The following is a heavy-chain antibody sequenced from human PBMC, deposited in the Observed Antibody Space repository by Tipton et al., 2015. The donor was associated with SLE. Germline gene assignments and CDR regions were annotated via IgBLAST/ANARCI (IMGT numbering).Heavy chain of an antibody. Sequence: SGAEVKKPGASVKVSCKASGYTFTGYHIHWVRQAPGQGLEWMGILTPSGGTASYAQKFEGRVTMTTDSSTSTLYLEFSSLRSEDTAVYYCARDNSPDFDYWGQGTLVTVSS. CDR3: ARDNSPDFDY. D-gene: IGHD2/OR15-2a*01. CDR2: LTPSGGTA. V-gene: IGHV1-46*01. J-gene: IGHJ4*02. CDR1: GYTFTGYH.